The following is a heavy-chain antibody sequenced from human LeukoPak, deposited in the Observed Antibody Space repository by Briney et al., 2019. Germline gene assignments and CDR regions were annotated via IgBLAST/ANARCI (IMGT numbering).Heavy chain of an antibody. Sequence: GGSLRLSCAASGFTVSSNYMSWVRQAPGKGLEWVSVIYSGGSTYYADSVKGRFTISRDNSKNTLYLQMNSLRAEDTAVYYCARSSPPWGSWVRGSYYMDVWGKGTTVTVSS. J-gene: IGHJ6*03. V-gene: IGHV3-53*01. CDR2: IYSGGST. CDR1: GFTVSSNY. CDR3: ARSSPPWGSWVRGSYYMDV. D-gene: IGHD2-2*01.